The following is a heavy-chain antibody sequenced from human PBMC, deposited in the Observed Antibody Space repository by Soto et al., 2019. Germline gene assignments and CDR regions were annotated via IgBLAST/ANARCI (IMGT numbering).Heavy chain of an antibody. D-gene: IGHD3-9*01. CDR1: GFSLSTSGVG. CDR2: IYWDDDK. J-gene: IGHJ5*02. V-gene: IGHV2-5*02. Sequence: QITLKESGPTLVKPTQTLTLTCTFSGFSLSTSGVGVGWIRQPPGKALEWLALIYWDDDKRYSPSLKSRLTITQDTSKNQVVLTMTNMDPVDTATYYCANGRYFDWLLNWFDPWGQGTLVTVSS. CDR3: ANGRYFDWLLNWFDP.